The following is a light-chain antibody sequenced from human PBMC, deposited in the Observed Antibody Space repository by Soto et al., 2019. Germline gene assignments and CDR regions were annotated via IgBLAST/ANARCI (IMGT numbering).Light chain of an antibody. CDR1: SSDIGHYDY. V-gene: IGLV2-14*03. CDR3: CSLTTSHTYV. CDR2: HVT. J-gene: IGLJ1*01. Sequence: QSVLTQPASVSESPGQSITISCTGTSSDIGHYDYVSWYQQHPGKAPKLMIYHVTYRPSGVSNRYSGSKSGNSASLTISGLQADDEAGYYCCSLTTSHTYVFGSGTKVTVL.